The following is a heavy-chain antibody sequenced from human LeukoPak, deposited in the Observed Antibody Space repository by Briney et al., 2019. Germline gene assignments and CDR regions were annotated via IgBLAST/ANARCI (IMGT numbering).Heavy chain of an antibody. V-gene: IGHV3-7*01. CDR2: IKQDGSEK. D-gene: IGHD3-16*01. J-gene: IGHJ5*02. CDR1: GFTFSSYW. Sequence: GGSLRLPCAASGFTFSSYWISWVRQAPGKGREGVANIKQDGSEKYYVDSVEGRFTISRDNAKISLYLQINRLRAEDTAVYYCARVGGKRWFDHWGQGTLVTVSS. CDR3: ARVGGKRWFDH.